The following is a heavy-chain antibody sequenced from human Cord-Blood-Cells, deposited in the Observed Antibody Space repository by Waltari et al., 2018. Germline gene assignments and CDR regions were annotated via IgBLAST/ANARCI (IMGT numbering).Heavy chain of an antibody. D-gene: IGHD6-13*01. J-gene: IGHJ3*02. V-gene: IGHV1-8*03. Sequence: QVQLVQSGAEVKKPGASVKVSCKAYGYTFTSYEINWSRQATGQGLEWMGWMNPNSGNTGYAQKFQGRVTITRNTSISTAYMELSSLRSEDTAVYYCARVGAAAGRTDAFDIWGQGTMVTVSS. CDR2: MNPNSGNT. CDR3: ARVGAAAGRTDAFDI. CDR1: GYTFTSYE.